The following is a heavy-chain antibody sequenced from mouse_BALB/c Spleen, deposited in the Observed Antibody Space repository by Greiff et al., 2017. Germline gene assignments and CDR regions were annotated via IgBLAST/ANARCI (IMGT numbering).Heavy chain of an antibody. CDR3: ARWYYGSSYLDY. CDR1: GYAFTNYL. CDR2: INPGSGGT. J-gene: IGHJ4*01. D-gene: IGHD1-1*01. V-gene: IGHV1-54*01. Sequence: QVQLKQSGAELVRPGTSVKVSCKASGYAFTNYLIEWVKQRPGQGLEWIGVINPGSGGTNYNEKFKGKATLTADKSSSTAYMQLSSLTSDDSAVYFCARWYYGSSYLDYWGQGTSVTVSS.